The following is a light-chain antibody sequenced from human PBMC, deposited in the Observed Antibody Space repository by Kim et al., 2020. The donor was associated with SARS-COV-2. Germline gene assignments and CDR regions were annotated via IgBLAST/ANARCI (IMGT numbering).Light chain of an antibody. Sequence: DIQMTQSPSSLSVSVGDRVTITCRASQSISSYLNWYQQKPGKAPKLLIYGASSLQSGVPSRFSGSGSGTDFTLTISSLQPEDFATYYCQQSYSTPLTFGGGTSWRSN. CDR1: QSISSY. CDR3: QQSYSTPLT. CDR2: GAS. V-gene: IGKV1-39*01. J-gene: IGKJ4*01.